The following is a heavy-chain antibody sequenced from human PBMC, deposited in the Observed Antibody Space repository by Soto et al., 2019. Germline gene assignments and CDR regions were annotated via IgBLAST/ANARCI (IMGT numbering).Heavy chain of an antibody. CDR2: INHSGST. CDR3: ARGVREVGGYCSSTSCSVP. CDR1: GGSFSGYY. D-gene: IGHD2-2*01. J-gene: IGHJ5*02. V-gene: IGHV4-34*01. Sequence: QVQLQQWGAGLLKPSETLSLTCAVYGGSFSGYYWSWIRQPPGKGLEWIGAINHSGSTNYNPSLKSRVTIAVDTSKNQFSLKLSSVTAADTAVYYCARGVREVGGYCSSTSCSVPWGQGTLVTVSS.